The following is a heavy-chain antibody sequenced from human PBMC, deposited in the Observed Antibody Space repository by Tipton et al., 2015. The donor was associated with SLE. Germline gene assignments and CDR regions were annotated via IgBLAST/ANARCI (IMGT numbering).Heavy chain of an antibody. D-gene: IGHD4-17*01. Sequence: TLSLTCSVSGGSITSKSFHWNWIRQRPGKGLEWIGYISDCGDTNYNPSLKSRVTISVDPAKNEFSLRMTSVTAADTAVYYCARERITTMTTGWFDPWCQGSLVTVSS. V-gene: IGHV4-61*01. J-gene: IGHJ5*02. CDR2: ISDCGDT. CDR1: GGSITSKSFH. CDR3: ARERITTMTTGWFDP.